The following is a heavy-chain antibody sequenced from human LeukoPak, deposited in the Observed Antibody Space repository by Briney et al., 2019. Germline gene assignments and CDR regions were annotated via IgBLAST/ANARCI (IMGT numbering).Heavy chain of an antibody. D-gene: IGHD6-19*01. Sequence: PSETLSLTCAVDGGSFSGYYWSLIRQPPGKGLERIGYIYYSGSTNYNPSLKSRVTISVDTSKNQFSLKLSSVTAADTAVYYCARERDSSEYGMDVWGQGTTVTVSS. CDR2: IYYSGST. J-gene: IGHJ6*02. CDR1: GGSFSGYY. V-gene: IGHV4-59*01. CDR3: ARERDSSEYGMDV.